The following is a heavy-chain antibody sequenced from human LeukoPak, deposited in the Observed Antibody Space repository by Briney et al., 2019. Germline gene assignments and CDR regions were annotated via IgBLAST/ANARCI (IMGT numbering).Heavy chain of an antibody. J-gene: IGHJ5*02. CDR2: ISGSGTYI. CDR3: ARDGGYCSGGSCNNWFDP. V-gene: IGHV3-21*01. Sequence: PGGSLRLSCAASGFTFSNFGINWVRQAPGKGLEWVSSISGSGTYIYYADSVKGRFTISRDNAKNSLYLQMNSLRAEDTAVFYCARDGGYCSGGSCNNWFDPWGQGTLVTVSS. CDR1: GFTFSNFG. D-gene: IGHD2-15*01.